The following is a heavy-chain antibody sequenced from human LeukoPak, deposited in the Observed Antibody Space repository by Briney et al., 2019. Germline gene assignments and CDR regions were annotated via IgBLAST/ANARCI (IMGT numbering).Heavy chain of an antibody. CDR1: GFTFSRYG. J-gene: IGHJ3*02. Sequence: QAGGSLRLSCAASGFTFSRYGMHWVRQAPGKGLEWVAFIRYDESEKHYADSVKGRFTISRDTSKSTLYLQMSSLRVEDTAPYYCARVRIELDDDAVDIWGQGTMVTVSS. CDR2: IRYDESEK. CDR3: ARVRIELDDDAVDI. D-gene: IGHD5-12*01. V-gene: IGHV3-30*02.